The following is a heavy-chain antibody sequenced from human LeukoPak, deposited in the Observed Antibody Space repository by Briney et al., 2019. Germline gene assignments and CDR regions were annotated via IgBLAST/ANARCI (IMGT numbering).Heavy chain of an antibody. J-gene: IGHJ6*03. CDR1: GYSISSGYY. V-gene: IGHV4-38-2*02. D-gene: IGHD2-2*01. Sequence: SETLSLTCTVSGYSISSGYYWGWIRQPPGKGLEWIGSIYYSGSTYYNPSLKSRVTISVDTSKNQFSLKLSSVTAADTAVYYCARATSAARYYYYYMDVWGKGTTATVSS. CDR3: ARATSAARYYYYYMDV. CDR2: IYYSGST.